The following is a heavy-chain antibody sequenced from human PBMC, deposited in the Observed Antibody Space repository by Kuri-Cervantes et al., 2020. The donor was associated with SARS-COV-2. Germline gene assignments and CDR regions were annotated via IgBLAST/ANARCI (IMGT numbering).Heavy chain of an antibody. J-gene: IGHJ4*02. V-gene: IGHV3-7*04. CDR2: MKEDGSEK. CDR3: ARVPVRFLEWHAPIDY. CDR1: GSTFSSYG. Sequence: GESLKISCEASGSTFSSYGMSWVRQAPGKGLEWVANMKEDGSEKNYVDSVKGRFTISRDNSKNTPYLQMNSLRAEDTAVYYCARVPVRFLEWHAPIDYWGQGTLVTVSS. D-gene: IGHD3-3*01.